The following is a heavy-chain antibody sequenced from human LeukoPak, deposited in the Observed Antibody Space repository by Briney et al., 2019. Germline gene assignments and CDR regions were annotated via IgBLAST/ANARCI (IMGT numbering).Heavy chain of an antibody. V-gene: IGHV1-24*01. Sequence: GASVKVSCKVSGYSVTELSMHWARQAPGLGLEWVGGFNREDDAPVYAQQFQGRVTMTEDTSTDTAYMELSSLRSEDTALYYCATLDSYYDNSGRPLLPDWGQGTLVTVSS. D-gene: IGHD3-22*01. CDR2: FNREDDAP. CDR1: GYSVTELS. J-gene: IGHJ4*02. CDR3: ATLDSYYDNSGRPLLPD.